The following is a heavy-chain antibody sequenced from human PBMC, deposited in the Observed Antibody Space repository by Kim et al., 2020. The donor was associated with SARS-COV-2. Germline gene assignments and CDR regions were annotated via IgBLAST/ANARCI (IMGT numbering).Heavy chain of an antibody. CDR2: ISYDGSNK. V-gene: IGHV3-30-3*01. Sequence: SLLLSFSSSGFTFSSYAMHWVRQAPGKGLEWVAVISYDGSNKYYADSVKGRFTISRDNSKNTLYLQMNSLRAEDTAVYYCAREGAGSSSFDYWGQGTLVTVSS. D-gene: IGHD6-6*01. J-gene: IGHJ4*02. CDR3: AREGAGSSSFDY. CDR1: GFTFSSYA.